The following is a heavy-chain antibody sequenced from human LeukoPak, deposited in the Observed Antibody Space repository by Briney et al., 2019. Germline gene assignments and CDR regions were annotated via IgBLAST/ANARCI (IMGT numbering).Heavy chain of an antibody. CDR3: AKTHYDYVWGSYRGTPYYFDY. CDR1: GFTFSSYA. D-gene: IGHD3-16*02. V-gene: IGHV3-23*01. J-gene: IGHJ4*02. CDR2: ISGSGGST. Sequence: QSGGSLRLSCAASGFTFSSYAMSWVRQAPGKGLEWVSAISGSGGSTYYADSVKGRFTISRDNSKNTLYLQMNSLRAEDTAVYYCAKTHYDYVWGSYRGTPYYFDYWGQGTLVTVSS.